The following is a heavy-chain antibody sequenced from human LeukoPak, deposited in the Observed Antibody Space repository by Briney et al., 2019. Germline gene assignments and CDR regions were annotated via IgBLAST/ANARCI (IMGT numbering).Heavy chain of an antibody. D-gene: IGHD3-22*01. CDR3: ARADRSGLFDY. V-gene: IGHV4-30-2*01. CDR1: GGSISSGGYS. Sequence: PSETLSLTCAVSGGSISSGGYSWSWIRQPPGKGLEWIGYIYHSGSTYYNPSLKSRVTISVDRSKNQFSLKLSSVTAADTAVYYCARADRSGLFDYWGQGTLVTVSS. J-gene: IGHJ4*02. CDR2: IYHSGST.